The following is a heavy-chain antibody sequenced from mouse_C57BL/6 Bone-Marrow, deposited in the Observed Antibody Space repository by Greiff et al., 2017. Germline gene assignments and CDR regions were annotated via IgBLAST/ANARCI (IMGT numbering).Heavy chain of an antibody. J-gene: IGHJ3*01. D-gene: IGHD1-1*01. CDR2: IYPRSGNT. V-gene: IGHV1-81*01. Sequence: QVHVKQSGAELARPGASVKLSCKASGYTFTSYGISWVKQRTGQGLEWIGEIYPRSGNTYYNEKFKGKATLTADKSSSTAYMELRSLTSEDSAVYFCARVGTTVVERAWFAYWGQGTLVTVSA. CDR3: ARVGTTVVERAWFAY. CDR1: GYTFTSYG.